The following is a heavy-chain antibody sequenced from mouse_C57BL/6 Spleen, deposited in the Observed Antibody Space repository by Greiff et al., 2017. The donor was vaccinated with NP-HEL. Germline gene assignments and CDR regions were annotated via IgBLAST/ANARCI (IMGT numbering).Heavy chain of an antibody. V-gene: IGHV1-15*01. CDR2: IDPETGGT. Sequence: VQLQQSGAELVRPGASVTLSCKASGYTFTDYEMHWVKQTPVHGLEWIGAIDPETGGTAYNQKFKGKAILTADKSSSTAYMELRSLTSEDSAVYYCTRRGHYGNNFDYWGQGTTLTVSS. CDR1: GYTFTDYE. J-gene: IGHJ2*01. D-gene: IGHD2-1*01. CDR3: TRRGHYGNNFDY.